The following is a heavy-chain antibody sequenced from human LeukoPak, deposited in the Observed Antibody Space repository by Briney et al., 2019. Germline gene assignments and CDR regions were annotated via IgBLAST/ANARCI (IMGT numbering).Heavy chain of an antibody. CDR3: ARDSVTFDT. D-gene: IGHD3-10*01. V-gene: IGHV4-30-2*01. CDR1: GGSITSGGFS. J-gene: IGHJ3*02. CDR2: IYRSGNT. Sequence: PSETLSLTCAVSGGSITSGGFSWSWIRQPPGKGLEWIGNIYRSGNTYYNPSLQSRVTISLDRSKNQFSLNLTSVTAADTALYFCARDSVTFDTWGQGAMVTVSS.